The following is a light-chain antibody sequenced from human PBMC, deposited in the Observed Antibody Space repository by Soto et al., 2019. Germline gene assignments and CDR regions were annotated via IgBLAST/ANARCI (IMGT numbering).Light chain of an antibody. Sequence: DIFLTQSPSTLSVYPFELATLSCRASQSVSSYLAWYQQKPGQAPRLLIYDASNRATGIPARFSGSGSGTDFTLTISSLEPEDFAVYYCQQRSNWVTFGQGTRLEIK. CDR3: QQRSNWVT. CDR1: QSVSSY. J-gene: IGKJ5*01. V-gene: IGKV3-11*01. CDR2: DAS.